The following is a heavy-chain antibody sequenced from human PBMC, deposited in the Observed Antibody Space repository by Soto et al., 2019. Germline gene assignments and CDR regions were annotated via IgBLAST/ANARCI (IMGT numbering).Heavy chain of an antibody. CDR3: ANHLGCSGGSCYDYYYYMDV. D-gene: IGHD2-15*01. J-gene: IGHJ6*03. CDR2: IIPILGIA. CDR1: GGTFSSYT. Sequence: QVQLVQSGAEVKKPGSSVKVSCKASGGTFSSYTISWVRQAPGQGLEWMGGIIPILGIANYAQKFQGRVTITADKSTSTAYLELSSLRSEDTAVYYCANHLGCSGGSCYDYYYYMDVWGKGTTVTVSS. V-gene: IGHV1-69*02.